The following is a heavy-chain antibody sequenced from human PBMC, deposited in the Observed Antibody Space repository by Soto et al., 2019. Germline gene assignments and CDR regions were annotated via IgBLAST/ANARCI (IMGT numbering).Heavy chain of an antibody. D-gene: IGHD3-22*01. J-gene: IGHJ5*01. CDR2: IHNSGTS. Sequence: SETLSLTCTVSGDTSTSYYWGWIRQAPGKGLEWIGHIHNSGTSIHNPSLNGRVTISIDMSKKQFSLKLTSLTSADTAVYYCARDFYDSVGYTWFDSWSQGTLVTVSS. V-gene: IGHV4-59*01. CDR1: GDTSTSYY. CDR3: ARDFYDSVGYTWFDS.